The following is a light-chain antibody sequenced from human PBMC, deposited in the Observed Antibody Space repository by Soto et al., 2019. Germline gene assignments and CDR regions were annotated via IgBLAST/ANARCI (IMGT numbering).Light chain of an antibody. CDR2: GAS. Sequence: EIVLTQSPGTLSLSPGGGDTLSCRASQTLTSTHLVWTQEKPAQAPRLLIYGASTLQSGVPSRFSGSGSGTDFTLTISSLQPEDVATYYCQKYNSALTFGGGTKVEIK. V-gene: IGKV3-20*01. CDR1: QTLTSTH. CDR3: QKYNSALT. J-gene: IGKJ4*01.